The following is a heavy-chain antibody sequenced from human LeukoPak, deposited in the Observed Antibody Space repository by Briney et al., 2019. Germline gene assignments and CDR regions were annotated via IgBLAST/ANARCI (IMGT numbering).Heavy chain of an antibody. CDR1: GGSISSYY. D-gene: IGHD3-9*01. CDR2: TSYSGST. J-gene: IGHJ2*01. V-gene: IGHV4-59*01. CDR3: GRRTSYDTLTGYTYWYFDL. Sequence: PSETLSLTCTVSGGSISSYYWSWIRQPPGRGLEWIGYTSYSGSTDYNPSLRSRVTLSVDTSKIQLSLKLSSVTAADTAVYYCGRRTSYDTLTGYTYWYFDLWGRGTLVTVSS.